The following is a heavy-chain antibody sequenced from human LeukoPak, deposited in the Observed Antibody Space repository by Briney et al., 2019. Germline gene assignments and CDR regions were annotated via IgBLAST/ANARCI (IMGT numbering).Heavy chain of an antibody. J-gene: IGHJ4*02. V-gene: IGHV3-33*01. CDR2: IWYDGSNK. D-gene: IGHD3-9*01. CDR1: GFTFSSYG. Sequence: GRSLRLSCAASGFTFSSYGMHWVRQAPGKGLGWVAVIWYDGSNKYYADSVKGRFTISRDNSKNTLYLQMNSLRAEDTAVYYCARGGYDILTGSLYYFDYWGQGTLVTVSS. CDR3: ARGGYDILTGSLYYFDY.